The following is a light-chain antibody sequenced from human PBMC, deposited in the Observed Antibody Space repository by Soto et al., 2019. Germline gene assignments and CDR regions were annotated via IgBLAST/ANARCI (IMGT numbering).Light chain of an antibody. CDR2: GAS. CDR1: QSVNSNY. CDR3: QQYGSSTLK. J-gene: IGKJ4*02. V-gene: IGKV3-20*01. Sequence: DIVLTQSPGTLSLSPGERASLSCRASQSVNSNYLAWYQQKPGQAPRLLIYGASTRPTGIPDRFSGSGSGTDFTLTISRLEPEDLAVYHCQQYGSSTLKFGGGTKVDIK.